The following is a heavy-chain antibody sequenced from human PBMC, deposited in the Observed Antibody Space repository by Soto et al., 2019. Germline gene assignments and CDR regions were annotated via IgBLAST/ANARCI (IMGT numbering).Heavy chain of an antibody. D-gene: IGHD6-19*01. CDR1: GFTFSSYW. CDR3: ARKGAVAGFGY. V-gene: IGHV3-74*01. Sequence: EVQLVESGGGLVQPGGSLRLSCAASGFTFSSYWLHWVRQAPGKGLVWLSRINSDGSSTNYADSAKGRFTISRDNAKSTLYLQLNSVRAEDTAVYYCARKGAVAGFGYWGQGTLVTVSS. CDR2: INSDGSST. J-gene: IGHJ4*02.